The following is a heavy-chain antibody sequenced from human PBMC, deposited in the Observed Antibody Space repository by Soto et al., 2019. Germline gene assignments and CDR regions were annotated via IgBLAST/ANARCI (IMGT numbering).Heavy chain of an antibody. CDR1: GGSLSDYF. Sequence: SETLSLTCVVSGGSLSDYFWSWIRQPPGMAVEWIGEINHLGSINYNPSLKSRVTMSVDTSKNQFSLTLNSVTAADTATYYCARGGISHWAFFYYMDVWDRGTTVTVS. D-gene: IGHD2-21*01. CDR2: INHLGSI. CDR3: ARGGISHWAFFYYMDV. J-gene: IGHJ6*03. V-gene: IGHV4-34*01.